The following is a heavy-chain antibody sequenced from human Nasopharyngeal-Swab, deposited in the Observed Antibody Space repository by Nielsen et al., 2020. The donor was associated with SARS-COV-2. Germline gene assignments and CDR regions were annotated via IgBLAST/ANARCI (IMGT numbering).Heavy chain of an antibody. CDR1: GDSITNTAYY. Sequence: GSLRFSCSVSGDSITNTAYYWGWIRQPPGKGLEWIANIYYSGITYNNPSLKSRVTISVDTSKNKLSLRLRSVTTADTAVYYCARTTHYDYVWGSHRPPNYFDYWGQGTLVTVSS. J-gene: IGHJ4*02. D-gene: IGHD3-16*01. CDR3: ARTTHYDYVWGSHRPPNYFDY. V-gene: IGHV4-39*01. CDR2: IYYSGIT.